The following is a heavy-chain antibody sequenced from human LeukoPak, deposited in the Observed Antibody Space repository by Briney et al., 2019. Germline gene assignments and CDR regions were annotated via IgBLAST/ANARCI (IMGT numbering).Heavy chain of an antibody. CDR3: ARDSGTALRRYYYYMDV. CDR2: ISSSSSTI. Sequence: PGGSLRLSCAASGFTFNSYSMSWVRQAPGKGLEWVSYISSSSSTIYYADPVKGRFTISRDNAKNSLYLQMNSLRDEDTAVYYCARDSGTALRRYYYYMDVWGKGTTVTVSS. J-gene: IGHJ6*03. D-gene: IGHD3-10*01. V-gene: IGHV3-48*02. CDR1: GFTFNSYS.